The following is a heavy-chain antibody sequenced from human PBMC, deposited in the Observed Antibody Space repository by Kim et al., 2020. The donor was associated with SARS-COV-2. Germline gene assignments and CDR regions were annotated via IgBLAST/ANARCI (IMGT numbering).Heavy chain of an antibody. V-gene: IGHV4-31*03. CDR2: IYYSGST. CDR3: ARDRRPDIVATYWYFDL. Sequence: SETLSLTCTVSGGSISSGGYYWSWIRQHPGKGLEWIGYIYYSGSTYYNPSLKSRVTISVDTSKNQFSLKLSSVTAADTAVYYCARDRRPDIVATYWYFDLWGRGTLVTVSS. J-gene: IGHJ2*01. D-gene: IGHD5-12*01. CDR1: GGSISSGGYY.